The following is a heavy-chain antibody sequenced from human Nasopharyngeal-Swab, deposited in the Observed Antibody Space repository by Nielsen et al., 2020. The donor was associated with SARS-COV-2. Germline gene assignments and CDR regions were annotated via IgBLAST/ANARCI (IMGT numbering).Heavy chain of an antibody. CDR3: ARTYCGGDCYHYYYGMYV. J-gene: IGHJ6*02. Sequence: WIRQPPGKGLEWVSSISSSSSYIYYADSVKGRFTISRDNAKNSLYLQMNSLRAEDTAVYYCARTYCGGDCYHYYYGMYVWGQFPSVTVSS. D-gene: IGHD2-21*01. CDR2: ISSSSSYI. V-gene: IGHV3-21*01.